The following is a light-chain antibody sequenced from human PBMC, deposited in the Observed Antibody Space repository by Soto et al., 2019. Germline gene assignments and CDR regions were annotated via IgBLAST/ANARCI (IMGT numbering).Light chain of an antibody. CDR2: WAS. CDR3: QQYYSTPLT. V-gene: IGKV4-1*01. J-gene: IGKJ4*01. Sequence: DIVMTQSPDSLAVSLGERATINCESSQSVLYRSTNKNYLAWYQQKPGQPPKLLIYWASTRESGVPDRFSGSGSGTDFTLTISSLQAEDVAVYYCQQYYSTPLTFGGGTKVEIK. CDR1: QSVLYRSTNKNY.